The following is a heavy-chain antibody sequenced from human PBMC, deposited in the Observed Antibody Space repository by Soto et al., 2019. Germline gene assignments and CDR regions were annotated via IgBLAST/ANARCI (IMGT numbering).Heavy chain of an antibody. D-gene: IGHD1-20*01. CDR1: GFNFSSYA. Sequence: GGSLRLSCAASGFNFSSYAMSWVRQATGKGLEWVSAIRGSGGSTYYADSVKGRVTIARDKTKNPLSLQMNSLRAQDTAVYYCTKVVGTITGTEDYYYYYGMDVWGQGTTVTVPS. V-gene: IGHV3-23*01. CDR2: IRGSGGST. CDR3: TKVVGTITGTEDYYYYYGMDV. J-gene: IGHJ6*02.